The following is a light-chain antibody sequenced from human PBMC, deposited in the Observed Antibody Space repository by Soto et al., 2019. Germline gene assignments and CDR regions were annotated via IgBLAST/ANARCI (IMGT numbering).Light chain of an antibody. Sequence: EILVTMSVASVSLPPRERATLSCRASQSVSNYLSRYQQRPGLAPRLLMYETSRWATGIPARFRGSGSGTDFTLTISSLEPEDCAGDYCQHWNNRRNPSGERARLEI. CDR1: QSVSNY. CDR2: ETS. V-gene: IGKV3-11*01. J-gene: IGKJ5*01. CDR3: QHWNNRRNP.